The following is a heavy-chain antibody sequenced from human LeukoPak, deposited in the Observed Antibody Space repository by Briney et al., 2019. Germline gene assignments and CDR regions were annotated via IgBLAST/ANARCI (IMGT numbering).Heavy chain of an antibody. J-gene: IGHJ3*02. CDR3: AKDRPTSITMIVVVIPGSAFDI. V-gene: IGHV3-23*01. CDR2: ISGSGGST. D-gene: IGHD3-22*01. Sequence: PGGSLRLSCAASGFTFSSYATSWVRQAPGKGLEWVSAISGSGGSTYYADSVKGRFTISRDNSKNTLYLQMNSLRAEDTAVYYCAKDRPTSITMIVVVIPGSAFDIWGQGTMVTVSS. CDR1: GFTFSSYA.